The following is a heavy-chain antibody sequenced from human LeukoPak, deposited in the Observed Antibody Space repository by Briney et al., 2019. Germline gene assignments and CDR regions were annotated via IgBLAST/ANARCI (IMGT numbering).Heavy chain of an antibody. D-gene: IGHD6-19*01. V-gene: IGHV3-11*04. CDR3: ARDPEYSSGWYDFLIEDY. CDR2: ISSSGSTI. J-gene: IGHJ4*02. Sequence: PGGSLRLSCAASGFTFSDYYMSWIRQAPGKGLEWVSYISSSGSTIYYADSVKGRFTISRDNAKNSLYLQMNSLRAEDTAVYYCARDPEYSSGWYDFLIEDYWGQGTLVTVSS. CDR1: GFTFSDYY.